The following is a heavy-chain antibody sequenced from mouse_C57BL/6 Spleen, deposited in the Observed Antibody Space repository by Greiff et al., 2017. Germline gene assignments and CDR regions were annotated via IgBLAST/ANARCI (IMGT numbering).Heavy chain of an antibody. J-gene: IGHJ4*01. Sequence: EVTLVESGGGFVQPGGSMKLSCVASGFTFSNYWMNCVRQSPEKGLELVSQIRLKSDTYATPYAESVKGRFTISRDDSERSVYLKMNNLRTEDTGIYYCTGAYYAMEYWGQGTSVTVSS. CDR1: GFTFSNYW. CDR2: IRLKSDTYAT. V-gene: IGHV6-3*01. CDR3: TGAYYAMEY.